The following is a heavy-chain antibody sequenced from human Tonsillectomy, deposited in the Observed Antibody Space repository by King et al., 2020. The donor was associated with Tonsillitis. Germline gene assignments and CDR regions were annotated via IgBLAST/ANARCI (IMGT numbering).Heavy chain of an antibody. D-gene: IGHD2-2*01. Sequence: QFQLVQSGAEVKKPGASVKVSCKASGYIFSGYYIHWVRHAPGQGLEWMGWMNPNSGDTDFAQKFQGRVTMTREPSTSTAYMELSGLRSDDTAVYYCARDVGGYCSSTSCYAHRNNWFDPWGQGTLVTVSS. CDR3: ARDVGGYCSSTSCYAHRNNWFDP. CDR1: GYIFSGYY. V-gene: IGHV1-2*02. CDR2: MNPNSGDT. J-gene: IGHJ5*02.